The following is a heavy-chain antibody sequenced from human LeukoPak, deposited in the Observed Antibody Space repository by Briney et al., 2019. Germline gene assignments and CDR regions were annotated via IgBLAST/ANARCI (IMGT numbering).Heavy chain of an antibody. V-gene: IGHV1-46*01. CDR3: ARVPLYDSSGYYDRDSNFDY. Sequence: ASVKVSCKASGYTFTSYYMHWVRQAPGQGLEWMGIINPSGGSTSYAQKFQGRVTMTRDTSTSTVYMELSRLRSDDTAVYYCARVPLYDSSGYYDRDSNFDYWGQGTLVTVSS. CDR2: INPSGGST. CDR1: GYTFTSYY. D-gene: IGHD3-22*01. J-gene: IGHJ4*02.